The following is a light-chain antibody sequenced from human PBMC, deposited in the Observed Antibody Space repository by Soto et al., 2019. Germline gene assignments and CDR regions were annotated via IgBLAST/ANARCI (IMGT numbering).Light chain of an antibody. CDR3: CSYGGSSALPYV. J-gene: IGLJ1*01. Sequence: QSVLAQPASVSGSPEQSVTISCNGTSSDVGTYNLVSWYQQHPGKAPKLIIYEVTERPSGVSNRFSGSKFGNTASLTISGLLPEDEADYYCCSYGGSSALPYVFGTGTKVTVL. CDR2: EVT. CDR1: SSDVGTYNL. V-gene: IGLV2-23*02.